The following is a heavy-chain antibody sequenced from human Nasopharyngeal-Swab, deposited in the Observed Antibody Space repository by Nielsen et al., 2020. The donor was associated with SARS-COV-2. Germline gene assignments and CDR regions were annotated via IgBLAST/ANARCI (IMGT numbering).Heavy chain of an antibody. V-gene: IGHV1-58*01. CDR2: IVVGSGNT. CDR3: AREERDSSGWYETETSFDY. D-gene: IGHD6-19*01. J-gene: IGHJ4*02. Sequence: SVKVSCKASGFTFTSSAVQWVRQARGQRLEWIGWIVVGSGNTNYAQKFQERVTITRDMSTSTAYMELSSLRSEDTAVYYCAREERDSSGWYETETSFDYWGQGTLVTVSS. CDR1: GFTFTSSA.